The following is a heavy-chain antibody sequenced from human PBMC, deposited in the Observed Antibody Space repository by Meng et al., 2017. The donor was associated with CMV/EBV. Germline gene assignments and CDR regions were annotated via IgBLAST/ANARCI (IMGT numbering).Heavy chain of an antibody. J-gene: IGHJ4*02. V-gene: IGHV3-21*01. CDR1: GLTSNNSV. Sequence: CVAAGLTSNNSVMCLLREAGAKLLWWVGFIRSRGTYIHDADSVKGRFTISRDNAKTSVYLQMDNRTGEDTAIYFCARVGSSGGLDYWGQGTLVTVSS. CDR2: IRSRGTYI. CDR3: ARVGSSGGLDY. D-gene: IGHD2-15*01.